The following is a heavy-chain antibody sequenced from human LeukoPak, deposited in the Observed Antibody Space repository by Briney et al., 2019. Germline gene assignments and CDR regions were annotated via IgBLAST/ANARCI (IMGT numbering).Heavy chain of an antibody. D-gene: IGHD4-11*01. Sequence: GGSLRLSCAASGFTFSSYTMNWVRQAPGKGLEWVSSISSSSSYIYYADSVKGRFTVSRDNAKNSVYLQMNSLRAEDTAVYYCARDKWLTTTHYFDYWGQGTLVTVSS. CDR1: GFTFSSYT. CDR3: ARDKWLTTTHYFDY. J-gene: IGHJ4*02. V-gene: IGHV3-21*01. CDR2: ISSSSSYI.